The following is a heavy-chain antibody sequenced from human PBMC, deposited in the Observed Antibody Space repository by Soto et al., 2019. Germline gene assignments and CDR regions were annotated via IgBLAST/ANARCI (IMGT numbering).Heavy chain of an antibody. CDR2: ISWNSGSI. V-gene: IGHV3-9*01. J-gene: IGHJ6*03. CDR3: AKDIRDSSGWYYYYYMDV. CDR1: GFTFDDYA. D-gene: IGHD6-19*01. Sequence: VQLVESGGGLVQPGRSLRLSCAASGFTFDDYAMHWVRQAPGKGLEWVSGISWNSGSIGYADSVKGRFTISSDNAKNSLYLQMNSLRAEDTALYYCAKDIRDSSGWYYYYYMDVWGKGTTVTVSS.